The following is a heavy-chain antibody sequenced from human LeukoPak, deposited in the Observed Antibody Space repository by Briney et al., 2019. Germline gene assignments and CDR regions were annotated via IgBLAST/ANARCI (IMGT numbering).Heavy chain of an antibody. J-gene: IGHJ6*03. CDR1: GGTFSSYA. V-gene: IGHV1-69*05. D-gene: IGHD5-18*01. CDR2: IIPIFGTA. CDR3: ARDRSSDSYGPTYYYYYMDV. Sequence: GASVKVSCKASGGTFSSYAISWVRQAPGQGLEWMGGIIPIFGTANYAQKFQGRVTITTDESTSTAYMELSSLRSEDTAVYYCARDRSSDSYGPTYYYYYMDVWGKGTTVTVSS.